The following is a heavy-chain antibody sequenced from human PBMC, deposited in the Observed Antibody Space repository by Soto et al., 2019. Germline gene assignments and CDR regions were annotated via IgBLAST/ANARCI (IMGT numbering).Heavy chain of an antibody. Sequence: GGSVRLSCAASRFIFDKYDMHWVRQATGKGLGWVSGIGTLGDKYYSASVRGRFTIIRENAKNSVHLQMNALTAGDTGLYYCVRGGANDYTSTPPPIFDPEGQGALLNVSS. CDR2: IGTLGDK. J-gene: IGHJ5*02. V-gene: IGHV3-13*01. D-gene: IGHD2-2*02. CDR1: RFIFDKYD. CDR3: VRGGANDYTSTPPPIFDP.